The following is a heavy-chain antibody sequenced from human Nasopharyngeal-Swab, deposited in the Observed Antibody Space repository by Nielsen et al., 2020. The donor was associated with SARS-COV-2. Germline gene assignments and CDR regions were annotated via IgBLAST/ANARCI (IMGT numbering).Heavy chain of an antibody. CDR3: ARGRIGGVIGNWFDP. V-gene: IGHV4-34*01. J-gene: IGHJ5*02. CDR2: INYSGST. D-gene: IGHD3-16*02. Sequence: RQAPGKGLEWIGEINYSGSTNYNPSLKSGVTISVDTSKNQFSLKLISGTAADTAVYYCARGRIGGVIGNWFDPWGQGTLVTVSS.